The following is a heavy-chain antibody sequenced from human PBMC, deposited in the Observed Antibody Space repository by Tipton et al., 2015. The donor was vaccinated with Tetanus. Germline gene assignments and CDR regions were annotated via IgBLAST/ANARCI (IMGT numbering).Heavy chain of an antibody. CDR2: IYHTGTT. J-gene: IGHJ6*02. CDR1: GGSVSGYY. D-gene: IGHD3-22*01. V-gene: IGHV4-59*06. CDR3: ARDSRLFYVMDV. Sequence: TLFLTCNVSGGSVSGYYWSWIWQPPGKGLEWIGYIYHTGTTYYNPSFKSRVSISVDTSMSQFSLELNSVTAADTAVFYCARDSRLFYVMDVWGQGATVAVSS.